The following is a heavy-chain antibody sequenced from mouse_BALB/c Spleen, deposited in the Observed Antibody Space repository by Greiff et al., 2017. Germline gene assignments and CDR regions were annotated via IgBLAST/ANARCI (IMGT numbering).Heavy chain of an antibody. CDR3: ARGIYYGNYGY. V-gene: IGHV8-8*01. Sequence: QVTLKVSGPGILQPSQTLSLTCSFSGFSLSTSGMSVGWIRQPSGKGLEWLAHIWWNDDKYYNPALKSRLTISKDTSNNQVFLKIASVVTADTATYYCARGIYYGNYGYWGQGTTLTVSS. J-gene: IGHJ2*01. CDR1: GFSLSTSGMS. CDR2: IWWNDDK. D-gene: IGHD2-1*01.